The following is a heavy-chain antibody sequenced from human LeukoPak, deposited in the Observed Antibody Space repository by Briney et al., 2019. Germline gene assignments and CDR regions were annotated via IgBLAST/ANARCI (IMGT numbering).Heavy chain of an antibody. J-gene: IGHJ6*03. Sequence: ASVKVSCKASGYTFTSYDINWVRQATGQGLEWMGWMSPNSGNTGYAQKFQGRVTMTRNTSISTAYMELSSLRSEDTAVYYCARFARLLWFGEPLSYYYYMDVWGKGTTVTISS. D-gene: IGHD3-10*01. CDR1: GYTFTSYD. CDR3: ARFARLLWFGEPLSYYYYMDV. CDR2: MSPNSGNT. V-gene: IGHV1-8*01.